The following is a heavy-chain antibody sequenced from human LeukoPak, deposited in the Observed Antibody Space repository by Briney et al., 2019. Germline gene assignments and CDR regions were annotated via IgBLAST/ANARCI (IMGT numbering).Heavy chain of an antibody. V-gene: IGHV1-69*05. D-gene: IGHD2-2*02. CDR2: IIPIFGTA. Sequence: SVKVSCKASGGTFSSYAISWVRQAPGQGLEWMGGIIPIFGTANYAQKFQGRVTITTDESTSTAYMELSSLRSEDSAVYYCATNGGLVVPAAIDIPFDYWGQGTLVTVSS. J-gene: IGHJ4*02. CDR1: GGTFSSYA. CDR3: ATNGGLVVPAAIDIPFDY.